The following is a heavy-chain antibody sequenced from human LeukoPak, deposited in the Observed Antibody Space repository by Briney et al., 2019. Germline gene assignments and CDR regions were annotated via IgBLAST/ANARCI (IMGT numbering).Heavy chain of an antibody. V-gene: IGHV3-53*05. J-gene: IGHJ4*02. CDR2: IYSGGST. Sequence: GGSLRLSCAASGFTVSSNYMSWVRQAPGKGLKWVSVIYSGGSTYYADSVKGRFTISRDNSKNTLYLQMNSLRAEDTAVYYCANLVGVVVTAGPTYWGQGTLVTVSS. D-gene: IGHD2-21*02. CDR3: ANLVGVVVTAGPTY. CDR1: GFTVSSNY.